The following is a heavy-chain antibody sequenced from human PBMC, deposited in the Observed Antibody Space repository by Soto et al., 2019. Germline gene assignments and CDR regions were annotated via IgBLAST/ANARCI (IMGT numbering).Heavy chain of an antibody. CDR3: AKDRVSSRFGGKRNYFDY. D-gene: IGHD3-10*01. V-gene: IGHV3-23*01. CDR2: ISGSGGST. CDR1: GFTFSSYA. Sequence: EVQLLESGGGLVQPGGSLRLSCAASGFTFSSYAMSWVRQAPGKGLEWVSAISGSGGSTYYADSVKGRFTISRDNSKNTLYLQMNSLRAEDTAVYYCAKDRVSSRFGGKRNYFDYWGQGTLVTVSS. J-gene: IGHJ4*02.